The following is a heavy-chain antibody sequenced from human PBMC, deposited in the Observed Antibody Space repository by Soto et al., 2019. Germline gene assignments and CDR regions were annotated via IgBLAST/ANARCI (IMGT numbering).Heavy chain of an antibody. V-gene: IGHV3-30*18. CDR3: AKDNPAVDS. CDR2: ISYDGSDK. Sequence: QVQLVESGGGVVQPGRSLRLSCAASGFTFSSYGMHWVRQAPGKGLEWVAIISYDGSDKYYADSVKGRCTISRDNSKNTVYLQMNSLTTEDTAVYFCAKDNPAVDSWGQGTLVTVSS. J-gene: IGHJ4*02. CDR1: GFTFSSYG.